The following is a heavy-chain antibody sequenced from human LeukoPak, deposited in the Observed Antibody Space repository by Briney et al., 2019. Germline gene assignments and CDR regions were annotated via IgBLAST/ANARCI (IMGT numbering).Heavy chain of an antibody. CDR3: AREVAVAGTDLDY. CDR2: INDNGAGT. J-gene: IGHJ4*02. CDR1: GFTFSSYA. D-gene: IGHD6-19*01. V-gene: IGHV3-23*01. Sequence: GGSLRLSCAASGFTFSSYAMSWVRQAPGKGLKWVSTINDNGAGTYYADSVKGRFTISRDNAKNSLYLQMNSLRAEDTAVYYCAREVAVAGTDLDYWGQGTLVTVSS.